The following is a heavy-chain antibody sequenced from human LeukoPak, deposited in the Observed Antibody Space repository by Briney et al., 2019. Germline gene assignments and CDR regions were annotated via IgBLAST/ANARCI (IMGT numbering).Heavy chain of an antibody. J-gene: IGHJ4*02. V-gene: IGHV3-7*03. Sequence: GGSLRLSCVASGFPFSSRDWMTWVRLAPGKGLEWVANIKQDGSDKNYVDSVKGRFTISRYNAKNSLYLQMNSLRAEDTAVYYCARDRYSSGWYGDYWGQGALVTVSS. CDR2: IKQDGSDK. CDR3: ARDRYSSGWYGDY. CDR1: GFPFSSRDW. D-gene: IGHD6-19*01.